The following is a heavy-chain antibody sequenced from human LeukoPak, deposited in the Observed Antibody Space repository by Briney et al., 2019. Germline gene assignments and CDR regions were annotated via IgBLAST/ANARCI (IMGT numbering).Heavy chain of an antibody. CDR2: INHSGST. Sequence: PSETLSLTCAVYGGSFSGYYWSWIRQPPGKGLEWIGEINHSGSTNYNPSLKSRVTISVDTSKNQFSLKLSSVTAADTAVYYCAGAAAGGYNWFDPWGQGTLVTVSS. CDR1: GGSFSGYY. CDR3: AGAAAGGYNWFDP. D-gene: IGHD6-13*01. J-gene: IGHJ5*02. V-gene: IGHV4-34*01.